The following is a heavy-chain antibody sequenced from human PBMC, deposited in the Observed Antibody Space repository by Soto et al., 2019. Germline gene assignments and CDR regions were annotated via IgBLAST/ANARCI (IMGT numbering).Heavy chain of an antibody. CDR1: GFTFSSYA. D-gene: IGHD6-6*01. CDR2: ISYDGSNK. CDR3: AREYSSSSERRAFDI. Sequence: PGGSLRLSCAASGFTFSSYAMHWVRQAPGKGLEWVAVISYDGSNKYYADSVKGRFTISRDNSKNTLYLQMNSLRAEDTAVYYCAREYSSSSERRAFDIWGQGTMVTVSS. J-gene: IGHJ3*02. V-gene: IGHV3-30-3*01.